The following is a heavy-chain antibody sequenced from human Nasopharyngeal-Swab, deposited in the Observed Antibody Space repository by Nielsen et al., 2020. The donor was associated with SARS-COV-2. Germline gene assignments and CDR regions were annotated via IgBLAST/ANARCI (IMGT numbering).Heavy chain of an antibody. V-gene: IGHV3-30*18. CDR3: ANLIFGDAFDI. J-gene: IGHJ3*02. CDR2: ISYDGSNK. CDR1: GFTFSRYG. D-gene: IGHD3-3*01. Sequence: GGSLRLSCAASGFTFSRYGMHWVRQAPGKGLEWVAVISYDGSNKYYADSVKGRFTISRDNSKNTLYLQMNSLRAEDTAVYYCANLIFGDAFDIWGQGTMVTVSS.